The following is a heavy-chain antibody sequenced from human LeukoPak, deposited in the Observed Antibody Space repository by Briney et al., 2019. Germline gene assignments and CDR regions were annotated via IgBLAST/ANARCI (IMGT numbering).Heavy chain of an antibody. J-gene: IGHJ3*02. CDR1: GFIFSSYT. Sequence: QTGGSLRLSCAASGFIFSSYTMNWVRQAPGRGLEWVSYIDSSSNIIYYADSVKGRFTTSRDNAKNSLYLQINSLRAEDTAVYYCARDHHRRLYDSQARDTFDIWGQGTMVTVSS. D-gene: IGHD3-22*01. CDR3: ARDHHRRLYDSQARDTFDI. CDR2: IDSSSNII. V-gene: IGHV3-48*01.